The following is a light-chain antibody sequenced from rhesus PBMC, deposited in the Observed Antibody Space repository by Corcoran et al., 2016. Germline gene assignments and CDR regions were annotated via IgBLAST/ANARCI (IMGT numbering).Light chain of an antibody. J-gene: IGKJ2*01. V-gene: IGKV3-53*01. CDR2: VAS. CDR3: QKYNNSPYS. Sequence: QVILTQSPATLSLSPGERATLSCRASQSVGSSLAWYQQRPGQAPRLLIYVASSRATGTPDRFSGSGSETDCTLTISSREPEDFAVYYCQKYNNSPYSFGQGTKVEIK. CDR1: QSVGSS.